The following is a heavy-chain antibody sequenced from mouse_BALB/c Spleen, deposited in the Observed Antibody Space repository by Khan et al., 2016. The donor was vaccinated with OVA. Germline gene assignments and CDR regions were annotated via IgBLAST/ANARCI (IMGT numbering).Heavy chain of an antibody. CDR1: GFSLTNYG. Sequence: QVQLKESGPGLVAPSQRLSITCTISGFSLTNYGVHWVRQPPGKGLEWLVVIWSDGSTTYNSALKSRLTISKDNSKSQVFLKMNSLQTDDTAVYFCARQPYYHYNIMDYWGQGTSVTVSS. CDR2: IWSDGST. J-gene: IGHJ4*01. V-gene: IGHV2-6-1*01. CDR3: ARQPYYHYNIMDY. D-gene: IGHD2-10*01.